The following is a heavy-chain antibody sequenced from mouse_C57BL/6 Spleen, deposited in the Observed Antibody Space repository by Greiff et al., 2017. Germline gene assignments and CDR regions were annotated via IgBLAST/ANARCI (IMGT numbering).Heavy chain of an antibody. D-gene: IGHD2-5*01. V-gene: IGHV1-69*01. CDR1: GYTFTSYW. CDR2: IDPSDSYT. Sequence: QVQLKQPGAELVMPGASVKLSCKASGYTFTSYWMHWVKQRPGQGLEWIGEIDPSDSYTNYNQKFKGKSTLTVDKSSSTAYMQLSSLTSEDSAVYYCARGRVYYSNYGYFDYWGQGTTRTVSS. J-gene: IGHJ2*01. CDR3: ARGRVYYSNYGYFDY.